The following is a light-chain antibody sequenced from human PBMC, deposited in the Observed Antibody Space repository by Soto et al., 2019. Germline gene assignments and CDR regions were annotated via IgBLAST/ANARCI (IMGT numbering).Light chain of an antibody. Sequence: DSQMALSPSTLSGSVGDRFTISFLASQTISSWLAWYQQKPGKAPKLLIYKASTLKSGVPSRFSGSGSGTEFTLTISRLQPDDFATYYCQHYNSYSEAFGQGTKVDIK. CDR3: QHYNSYSEA. V-gene: IGKV1-5*03. CDR1: QTISSW. CDR2: KAS. J-gene: IGKJ1*01.